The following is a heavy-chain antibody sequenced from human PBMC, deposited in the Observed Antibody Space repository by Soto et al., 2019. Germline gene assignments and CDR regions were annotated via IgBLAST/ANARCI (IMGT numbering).Heavy chain of an antibody. J-gene: IGHJ6*03. V-gene: IGHV3-23*01. CDR1: GFTFSSYA. Sequence: EVQLLESGGGLVQPGGSLRLSCAASGFTFSSYAITWVARAPGRGLGWVSAISGSGGSTYYADSVKGRFTISRDNSKNTLYLQMNSLRAEDTAVYYCAKEVYCSSTSCYYYMDVWGKGTTVTVSS. D-gene: IGHD2-2*01. CDR3: AKEVYCSSTSCYYYMDV. CDR2: ISGSGGST.